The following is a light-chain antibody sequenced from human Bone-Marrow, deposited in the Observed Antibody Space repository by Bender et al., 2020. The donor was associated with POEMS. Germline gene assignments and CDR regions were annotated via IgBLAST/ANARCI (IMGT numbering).Light chain of an antibody. CDR1: SSDIGGSNY. V-gene: IGLV2-14*03. CDR3: SSYAGSNNLV. J-gene: IGLJ2*01. Sequence: QSALTQPASVSGSPGQSITISCTGTSSDIGGSNYVSWYQQHPGKAPKVMIYDVTNRPSGVSSRFSGSKSGNTASLTICGLQPEDEADYYCSSYAGSNNLVFGGGTKLTV. CDR2: DVT.